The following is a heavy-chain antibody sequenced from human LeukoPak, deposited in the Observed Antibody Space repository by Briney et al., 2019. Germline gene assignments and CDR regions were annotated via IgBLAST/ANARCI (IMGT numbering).Heavy chain of an antibody. Sequence: ASVKVSCKASGYTFTSYGISWVRQAPGQGLEWMGWISAYNGNTNYAQKLQGRVTMTTDTSTSTAYMELRSLRSDDTAVYYRARDPGPYYDSSWNWFDPWGQGTLVTVSS. J-gene: IGHJ5*02. D-gene: IGHD3-22*01. CDR3: ARDPGPYYDSSWNWFDP. CDR1: GYTFTSYG. V-gene: IGHV1-18*01. CDR2: ISAYNGNT.